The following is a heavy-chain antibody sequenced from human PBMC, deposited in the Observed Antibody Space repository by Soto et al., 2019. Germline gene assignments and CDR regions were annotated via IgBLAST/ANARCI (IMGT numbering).Heavy chain of an antibody. Sequence: PGGSLRLSCAASGFTFSSYAMSWVRQAPGKGLEWVSAISGSGGSTYYADSVKGRFTISRDNSKNTLYLQMNSLRAEDTAVYYCARQSPSGSCYVGSSRYYYGMDVWGQGTTVTVSS. CDR1: GFTFSSYA. J-gene: IGHJ6*02. CDR3: ARQSPSGSCYVGSSRYYYGMDV. CDR2: ISGSGGST. V-gene: IGHV3-23*01. D-gene: IGHD1-26*01.